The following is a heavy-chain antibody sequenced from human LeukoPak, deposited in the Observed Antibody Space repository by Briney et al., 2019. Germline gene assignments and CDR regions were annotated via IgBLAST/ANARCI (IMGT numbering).Heavy chain of an antibody. CDR3: ARVADIVVVPAAIGLFDY. D-gene: IGHD2-2*02. J-gene: IGHJ4*02. CDR1: GYTFTGYY. CDR2: INPNSGGT. Sequence: GASVKVSCKASGYTFTGYYMHWVRQAPGQGLEWMGWINPNSGGTNYAQKFQGRVTMTRDTSISTAYMELSRLRSDDTAVYYYARVADIVVVPAAIGLFDYWGQGTLVTVSS. V-gene: IGHV1-2*02.